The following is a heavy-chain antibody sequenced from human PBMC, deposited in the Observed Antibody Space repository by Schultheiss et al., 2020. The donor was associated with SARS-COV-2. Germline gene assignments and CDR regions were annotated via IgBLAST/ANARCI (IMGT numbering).Heavy chain of an antibody. CDR3: YLRGVISDFYGMDV. CDR2: ISSSSSYI. J-gene: IGHJ6*02. D-gene: IGHD3-10*01. CDR1: GFTVSSNY. Sequence: GGSLRLSCAASGFTVSSNYMSWVRQAPGKGLEWVSSISSSSSYIYYADSVKGRFTISRDNSKNTLYLQMNSLRAEDTAVYYCYLRGVISDFYGMDVWGQGTTVTVSS. V-gene: IGHV3-21*04.